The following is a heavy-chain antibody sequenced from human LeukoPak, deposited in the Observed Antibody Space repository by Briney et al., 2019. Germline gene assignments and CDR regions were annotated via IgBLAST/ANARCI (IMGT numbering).Heavy chain of an antibody. Sequence: PGGSLRLSCAASGFTFSDHYMDWVRQAPGKGLEWVGRTRNKANSYTTEYAASVNGRFTISRDDSKNSLYLQMNSLKTEDTAVYYCARVAMLRGAWSFDYWGQGTLVTVSS. CDR2: TRNKANSYTT. CDR1: GFTFSDHY. V-gene: IGHV3-72*01. D-gene: IGHD3-10*01. J-gene: IGHJ4*02. CDR3: ARVAMLRGAWSFDY.